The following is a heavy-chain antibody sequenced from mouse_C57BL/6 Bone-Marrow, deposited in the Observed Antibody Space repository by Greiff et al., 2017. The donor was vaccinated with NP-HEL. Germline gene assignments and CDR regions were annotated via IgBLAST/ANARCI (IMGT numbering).Heavy chain of an antibody. CDR2: INPNNGGT. Sequence: EVQLQQSGPELVKPGASVKISCKASGYTFTDYYMNWVKQSHGKSLEWIGDINPNNGGTSYNQKFKGKATLTEDKSSSTAYMELRSLTSEDSAIYYCARSSFYGSSASRYWGQGTTLTVSS. CDR1: GYTFTDYY. V-gene: IGHV1-26*01. D-gene: IGHD1-1*01. CDR3: ARSSFYGSSASRY. J-gene: IGHJ2*01.